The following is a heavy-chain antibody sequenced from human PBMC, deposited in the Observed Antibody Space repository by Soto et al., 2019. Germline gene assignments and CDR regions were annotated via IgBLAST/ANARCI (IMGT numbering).Heavy chain of an antibody. CDR3: ARANSGDDDEFDY. D-gene: IGHD5-12*01. CDR1: GYTFTGYY. Sequence: ASVKVSCKASGYTFTGYYMHWVRQAPGQGLEWMGWINPNSGGTDYAQKFKGRVTMTRDTSISAAYMDLSGLRYDDTAVYYCARANSGDDDEFDYRGKGTRLTAPQ. V-gene: IGHV1-2*02. CDR2: INPNSGGT. J-gene: IGHJ4*02.